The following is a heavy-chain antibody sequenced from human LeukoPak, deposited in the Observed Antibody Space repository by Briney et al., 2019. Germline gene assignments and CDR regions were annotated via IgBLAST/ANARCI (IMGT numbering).Heavy chain of an antibody. Sequence: GGSLRLSCAASGFSFSTYGIHWVRRAPGKGLEWLAVISYDGRKQYYADSVKGRFSISRDNSKSTVFLQVNSLRSEDTAVYYCAKETCSGRCSNDFFDYWGQGTLVTVSS. CDR3: AKETCSGRCSNDFFDY. V-gene: IGHV3-30*18. J-gene: IGHJ4*02. CDR1: GFSFSTYG. D-gene: IGHD2-15*01. CDR2: ISYDGRKQ.